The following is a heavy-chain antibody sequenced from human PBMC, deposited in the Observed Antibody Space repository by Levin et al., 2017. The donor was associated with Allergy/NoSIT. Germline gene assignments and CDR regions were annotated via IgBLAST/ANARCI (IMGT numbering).Heavy chain of an antibody. CDR3: AKDRAPAVDIVATISGY. CDR1: GFTFSSYA. V-gene: IGHV3-23*01. J-gene: IGHJ4*02. D-gene: IGHD5-12*01. Sequence: GGSLRLSCAASGFTFSSYAMSWVRQAPGKGLEWVSAISGSGGSTYYADSVKGRFTIPRDNSKNTLYLQMNSLRAEDTAVYYCAKDRAPAVDIVATISGYWGQGTLVTVSS. CDR2: ISGSGGST.